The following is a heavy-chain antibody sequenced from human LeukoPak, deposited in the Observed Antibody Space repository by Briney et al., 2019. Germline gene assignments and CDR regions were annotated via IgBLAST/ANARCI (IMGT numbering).Heavy chain of an antibody. Sequence: PSETLSLTCAVYGGSFRGYYWSWIRQPPGKGLEWIGEINHSGSTNYNPSLKSRVTISVDTSKNQFSLKLSSVTAADTAVYYCARGLGRGSPPRLWAKNWFDPWGQGTLVTVSS. D-gene: IGHD2-15*01. CDR3: ARGLGRGSPPRLWAKNWFDP. J-gene: IGHJ5*02. V-gene: IGHV4-34*01. CDR2: INHSGST. CDR1: GGSFRGYY.